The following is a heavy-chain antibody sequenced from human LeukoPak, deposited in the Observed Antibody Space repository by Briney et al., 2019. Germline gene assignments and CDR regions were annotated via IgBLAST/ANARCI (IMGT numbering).Heavy chain of an antibody. CDR2: VYHNGNT. Sequence: SETLSLNCAVYGFSISGGYYWVWIRQPPGKGLEWIGSVYHNGNTLFNTSLKSRVTLSVDSSKNQFSLRLSSVTAADRARYYCARNEGIVVAGTWFDSWGQGTLVFVSS. V-gene: IGHV4-38-2*01. D-gene: IGHD6-19*01. J-gene: IGHJ1*01. CDR3: ARNEGIVVAGTWFDS. CDR1: GFSISGGYY.